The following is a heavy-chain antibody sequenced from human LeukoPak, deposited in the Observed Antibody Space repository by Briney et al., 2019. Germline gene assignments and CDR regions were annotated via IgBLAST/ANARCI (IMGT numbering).Heavy chain of an antibody. CDR3: ARLALGYCSGGTCPYYFDH. CDR2: GDYSGST. V-gene: IGHV4-59*01. Sequence: PSETLSLTCTVSGGSISNYYWSWLRQPPGKGLEWIAYGDYSGSTRYNPSLESRVTISVDTSKNQFSLKLTSVTAADSAVYYCARLALGYCSGGTCPYYFDHWGQGTLVTVSS. CDR1: GGSISNYY. D-gene: IGHD2-15*01. J-gene: IGHJ4*02.